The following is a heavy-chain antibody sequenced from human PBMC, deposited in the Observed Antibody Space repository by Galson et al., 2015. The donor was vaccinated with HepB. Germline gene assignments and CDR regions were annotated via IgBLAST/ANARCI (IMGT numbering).Heavy chain of an antibody. V-gene: IGHV3-15*01. CDR3: TPTYYYDSSGYLTGFSY. CDR2: IKSKNDGGTT. J-gene: IGHJ4*02. CDR1: GFTFSNAW. Sequence: SLRLSCAASGFTFSNAWMGWVRQAPGKGLEWVGRIKSKNDGGTTDYAAPVEGRFTISRDDSKNTVHLQMNSLKTEDTAVYYCTPTYYYDSSGYLTGFSYWGQGTLVTVSS. D-gene: IGHD3-22*01.